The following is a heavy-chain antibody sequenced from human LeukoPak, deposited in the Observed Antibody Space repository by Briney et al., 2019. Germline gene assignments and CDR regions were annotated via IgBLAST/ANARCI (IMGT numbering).Heavy chain of an antibody. CDR1: GFTFSDFW. CDR3: ARGQRLGF. V-gene: IGHV3-7*03. CDR2: IKHDGSDK. J-gene: IGHJ4*02. D-gene: IGHD3-9*01. Sequence: GGSLRVSCAASGFTFSDFWMSWVGQAPGKGLEWGAKIKHDGSDKYYADSVKGRFSISRDNAQKSLYLQMNSLRAEDTAVYYCARGQRLGFWGQGTLVTV.